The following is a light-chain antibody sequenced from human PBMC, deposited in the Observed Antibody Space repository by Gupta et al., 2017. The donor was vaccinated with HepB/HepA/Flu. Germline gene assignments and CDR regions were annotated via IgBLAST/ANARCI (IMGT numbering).Light chain of an antibody. V-gene: IGKV3-20*01. CDR2: GGS. J-gene: IGKJ1*01. Sequence: DIVLTQSPGTLSLSPGESATLSCRASQSVANSYLAWYQQRPGQAPRLLIYGGSTRATGIPDRFSGSGSGTDFTLAISRLEPEDFAVYFCQHYGTGAFGQGTKVDIK. CDR3: QHYGTGA. CDR1: QSVANSY.